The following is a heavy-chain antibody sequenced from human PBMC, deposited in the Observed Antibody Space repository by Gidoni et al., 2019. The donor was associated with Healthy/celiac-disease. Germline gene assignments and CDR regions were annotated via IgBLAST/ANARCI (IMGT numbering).Heavy chain of an antibody. CDR2: ISYDGSNK. D-gene: IGHD3-10*01. Sequence: QVQLVESGGGVVQPGRSLRLSCAASAFTFSSSAMHWFRQAPGKGLEWVTVISYDGSNKYYADSVKGRFTISRDNSKNTLYLQMNSLRAEDTAVYYCARGATMVRGVISHYYGMDVWGQGTTVTVSS. CDR1: AFTFSSSA. V-gene: IGHV3-30*04. CDR3: ARGATMVRGVISHYYGMDV. J-gene: IGHJ6*02.